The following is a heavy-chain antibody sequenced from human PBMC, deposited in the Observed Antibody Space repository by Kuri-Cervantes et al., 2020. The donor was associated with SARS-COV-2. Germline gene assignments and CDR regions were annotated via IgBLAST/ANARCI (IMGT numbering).Heavy chain of an antibody. CDR1: GFTFDDYA. CDR2: INSDGSST. Sequence: GESLKISCAASGFTFDDYAMHWVRQAPGKGLVWVSRINSDGSSTSYADSVKGRFTISRDNAKNTLYLQMNSLRAEDTAVYYCARDNRHIATRYYYYYGMDVWGQGTTVTVSS. V-gene: IGHV3-74*01. D-gene: IGHD6-13*01. CDR3: ARDNRHIATRYYYYYGMDV. J-gene: IGHJ6*02.